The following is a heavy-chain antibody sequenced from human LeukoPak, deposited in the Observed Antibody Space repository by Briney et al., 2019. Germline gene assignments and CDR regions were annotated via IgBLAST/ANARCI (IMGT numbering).Heavy chain of an antibody. CDR1: GFTVSSNY. J-gene: IGHJ4*02. Sequence: GGSLRLSCAASGFTVSSNYMSWVRQAPGKGLEWVAVIYSGGSTYYADSVKGRFTIFRDNSKNTLYLQMNSLRAEDTAVYYCAKAVRITIFGVKDYWGQGTLVTVSS. D-gene: IGHD3-3*01. CDR2: IYSGGST. CDR3: AKAVRITIFGVKDY. V-gene: IGHV3-53*01.